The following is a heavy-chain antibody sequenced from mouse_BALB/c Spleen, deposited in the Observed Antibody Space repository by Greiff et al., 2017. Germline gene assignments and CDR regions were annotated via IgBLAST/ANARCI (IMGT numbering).Heavy chain of an antibody. V-gene: IGHV1-15*01. CDR3: TRGLLRLESFDY. CDR1: GYTFTDYE. Sequence: QVQLQQSGAELVRPGASVTLSCKASGYTFTDYEMHWVKQTPVHGLEWIGAIDPETGGTAYNQKFKGKATLTADKSSSTAYMELRSLTSEDSAVYYCTRGLLRLESFDYWGQGTALTGSA. J-gene: IGHJ2*01. CDR2: IDPETGGT. D-gene: IGHD1-1*01.